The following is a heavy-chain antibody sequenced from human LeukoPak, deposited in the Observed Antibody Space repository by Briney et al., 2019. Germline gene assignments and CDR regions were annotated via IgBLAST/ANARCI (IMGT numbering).Heavy chain of an antibody. CDR2: MNPNSGNT. Sequence: ASVKVSRKASGYTFTSYDINWVRQATGQGLEWMGWMNPNSGNTGYAQKFQGRVTMTRNTSISTAYMELSSLRSEDTAVYYCARGGGYDGENWFDPWGQGTLVTVSS. CDR3: ARGGGYDGENWFDP. V-gene: IGHV1-8*01. J-gene: IGHJ5*02. D-gene: IGHD5-12*01. CDR1: GYTFTSYD.